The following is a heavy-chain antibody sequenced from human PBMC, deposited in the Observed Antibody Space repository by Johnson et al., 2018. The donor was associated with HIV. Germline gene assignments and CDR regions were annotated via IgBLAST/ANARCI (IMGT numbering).Heavy chain of an antibody. Sequence: QVQLVESGGGVVQPGRSLRLSCAASGFTFSNYTIHWVRQAPGKGLEWVAVISYDGSNKYYADSVKGRFTISRDNSKNTLYLQMNSLRAEDTAVYYCATWAPDAFDIWGQGTMVTVSS. J-gene: IGHJ3*02. CDR2: ISYDGSNK. V-gene: IGHV3-30-3*01. D-gene: IGHD7-27*01. CDR1: GFTFSNYT. CDR3: ATWAPDAFDI.